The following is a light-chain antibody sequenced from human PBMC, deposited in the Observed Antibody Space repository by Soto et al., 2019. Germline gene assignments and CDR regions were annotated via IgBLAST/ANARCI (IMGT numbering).Light chain of an antibody. J-gene: IGKJ1*01. Sequence: DIQMTQSPSSLSASVGDRVTITCRASQDISNHLAWYQQRPGKVPELLMYAASTLQSGVPSRFRGSGSGTDFTLTISSLQPEDVATYFCQKYDTAPWTFGQGTKVEIK. CDR2: AAS. CDR1: QDISNH. V-gene: IGKV1-27*01. CDR3: QKYDTAPWT.